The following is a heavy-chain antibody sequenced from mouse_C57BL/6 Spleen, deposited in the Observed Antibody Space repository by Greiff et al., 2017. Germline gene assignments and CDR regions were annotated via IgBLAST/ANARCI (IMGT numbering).Heavy chain of an antibody. Sequence: EVNLVESGGGLVKPGGSLKLSCAASGFTFSDYGMHWVRQAPEKGLEWVAYISSGSSTIYYADTVKGRFTISRDNAKNTLFLQMTSLRSEDTAMYYCARQLGKGPFAYWGQGTLVTVSA. V-gene: IGHV5-17*01. D-gene: IGHD4-1*02. CDR1: GFTFSDYG. J-gene: IGHJ3*01. CDR3: ARQLGKGPFAY. CDR2: ISSGSSTI.